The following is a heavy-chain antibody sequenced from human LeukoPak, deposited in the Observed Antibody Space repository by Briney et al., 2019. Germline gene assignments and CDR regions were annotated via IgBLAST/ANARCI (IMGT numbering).Heavy chain of an antibody. D-gene: IGHD1-26*01. Sequence: GSLRLSCAASGFTFSSYWMHWVRQAPGKGLVWVSRINSDGSSTSYADSVKGRFTTSRDNAKNTLYLQMNSLRAEDTAVYYCARDPGVGAQPRWGQGTLVTVSS. V-gene: IGHV3-74*01. J-gene: IGHJ4*02. CDR1: GFTFSSYW. CDR2: INSDGSST. CDR3: ARDPGVGAQPR.